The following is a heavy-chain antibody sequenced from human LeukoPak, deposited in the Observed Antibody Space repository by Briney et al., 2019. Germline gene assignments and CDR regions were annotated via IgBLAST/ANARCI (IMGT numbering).Heavy chain of an antibody. CDR2: INPSGSVK. CDR3: ARGGGLDV. CDR1: GCTFRTYW. V-gene: IGHV3-7*03. D-gene: IGHD3-16*01. J-gene: IGHJ6*02. Sequence: PGESLRLSWAASGCTFRTYWMNWARKAPGKGLEWVASINPSGSVKYYVNSVKGRFTISRDNAKNSLYLQMSNLRAEDTAVYFCARGGGLDVWGQGATVTVSS.